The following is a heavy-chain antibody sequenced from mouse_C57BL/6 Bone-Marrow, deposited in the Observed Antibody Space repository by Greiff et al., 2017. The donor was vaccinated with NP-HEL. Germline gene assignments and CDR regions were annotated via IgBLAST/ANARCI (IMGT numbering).Heavy chain of an antibody. Sequence: QVQLKESGAELVRPGASVTLSCKASGYTFTDYEMHWVKQTPVHGLEWIGAIDPETGGTAYNQKFKGKAILTADKSSSTAYMELRSLTSEDSAVYYCTPYYSNPAWFAYWGQGTLVTVSA. D-gene: IGHD2-5*01. CDR1: GYTFTDYE. V-gene: IGHV1-15*01. CDR3: TPYYSNPAWFAY. CDR2: IDPETGGT. J-gene: IGHJ3*01.